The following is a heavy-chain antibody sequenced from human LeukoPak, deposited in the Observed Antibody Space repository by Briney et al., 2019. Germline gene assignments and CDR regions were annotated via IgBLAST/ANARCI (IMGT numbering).Heavy chain of an antibody. D-gene: IGHD3-10*01. CDR1: GYTFTGYY. CDR2: IIPIFGTA. V-gene: IGHV1-69*05. J-gene: IGHJ4*02. CDR3: AALSGTHFDY. Sequence: GASVKVSCKASGYTFTGYYMHWVRQAPGQGLEWMGGIIPIFGTANYAQKFQGRVTITTDESTSTAYMELSSLRSEDTAVYYCAALSGTHFDYWGQGTLVTVSS.